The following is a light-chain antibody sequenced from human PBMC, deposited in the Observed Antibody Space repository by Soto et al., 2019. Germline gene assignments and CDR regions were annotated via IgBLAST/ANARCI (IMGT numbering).Light chain of an antibody. CDR1: QSARTF. Sequence: DIQMTQSPSTLSASVGDRVTITCRDSQSARTFLAWYQQKPGQAPKLXIYDASTLHSGVPSRFSASGSGTDFARTISGLKPDDFAVDYCQQYNRYAVTFGQGTKVDI. J-gene: IGKJ1*01. V-gene: IGKV1-5*01. CDR3: QQYNRYAVT. CDR2: DAS.